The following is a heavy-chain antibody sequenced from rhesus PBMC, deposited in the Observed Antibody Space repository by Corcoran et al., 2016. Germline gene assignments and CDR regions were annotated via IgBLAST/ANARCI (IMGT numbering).Heavy chain of an antibody. CDR3: ARYLTWTLDY. J-gene: IGHJ4*01. Sequence: QVQLQESGPGLLKPSETLSLTCTVSGGSISRKFWSWIRQSPVKGLEWIGYIHGDSGGTSYNPSLESRVTISRDTSKNQFSLRLNSVTAADTAVYYCARYLTWTLDYWGQGVMVTVTS. CDR2: IHGDSGGT. D-gene: IGHD1-38*01. CDR1: GGSISRKF. V-gene: IGHV4-147*01.